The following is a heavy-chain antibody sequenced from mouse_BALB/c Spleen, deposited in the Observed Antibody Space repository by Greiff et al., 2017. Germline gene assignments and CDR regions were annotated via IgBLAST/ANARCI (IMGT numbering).Heavy chain of an antibody. V-gene: IGHV1-82*01. D-gene: IGHD2-1*01. CDR3: ARDGNYWFAY. J-gene: IGHJ3*01. Sequence: QVQLKESGPELVKPGASVKISCKASGYAFSSSWMNWVKQRPGQGLDWIGRIYPGDGDTNYNGKFKGKATLTADKSSSTAYMQLSSLTSVDSAVYFCARDGNYWFAYWGQGTLVTVSA. CDR1: GYAFSSSW. CDR2: IYPGDGDT.